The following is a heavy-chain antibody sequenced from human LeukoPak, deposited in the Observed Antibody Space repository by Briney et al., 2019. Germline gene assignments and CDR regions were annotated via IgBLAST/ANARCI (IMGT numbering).Heavy chain of an antibody. CDR2: VTPFNGNT. D-gene: IGHD1-26*01. J-gene: IGHJ3*02. V-gene: IGHV1-45*02. CDR1: GYTFTYRY. Sequence: SVKVSCKASGYTFTYRYLHWVRQAPGQALEWMGWVTPFNGNTNYAQKFQDRVTITRDRSMSTAYMELSSLRSEDTAMYYCATWDHDAFDIWGQGTMVTVSS. CDR3: ATWDHDAFDI.